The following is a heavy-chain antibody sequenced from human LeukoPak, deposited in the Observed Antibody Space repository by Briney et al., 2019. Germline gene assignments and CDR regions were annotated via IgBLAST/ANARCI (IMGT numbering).Heavy chain of an antibody. V-gene: IGHV5-51*01. Sequence: HGGSLKISCKGSGYSFTSYWIGWVRQLPGKGLEWMGIIYPGDSDTRYSPSFQGQVTISADKSISTAYLQWSSLKASDTAMYYCARRVGIYGDYEVDYWGQGTLVTVSS. D-gene: IGHD4-17*01. J-gene: IGHJ4*02. CDR3: ARRVGIYGDYEVDY. CDR1: GYSFTSYW. CDR2: IYPGDSDT.